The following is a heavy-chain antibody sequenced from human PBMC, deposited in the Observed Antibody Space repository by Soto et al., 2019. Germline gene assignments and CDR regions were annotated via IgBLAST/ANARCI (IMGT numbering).Heavy chain of an antibody. CDR3: AKDGGWSLAVAGLFDY. CDR1: GSTFSSDD. V-gene: IGHV3-23*01. Sequence: GGSLRLSCVVSGSTFSSDDMSWVRQAPGRGLEWVSGISDSGGSTYCADSVKGRFTISRDNAKNTLYLQMKSLRVEDTALYYCAKDGGWSLAVAGLFDYWGPGTQVTVSS. D-gene: IGHD6-19*01. J-gene: IGHJ4*02. CDR2: ISDSGGST.